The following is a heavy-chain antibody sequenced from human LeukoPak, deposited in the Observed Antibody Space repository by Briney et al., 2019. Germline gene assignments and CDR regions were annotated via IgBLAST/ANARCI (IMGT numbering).Heavy chain of an antibody. CDR2: ISSNGGST. Sequence: PGGSLRLSCAASGFTFSSYAMHWVRQAPGKGLEYFSAISSNGGSTYYANSVKGRFTISRDNSKNTLYLQMNSLRAEETAVYYCVKDQISALRYFDWLLPTDYWGQGTLVTVSS. CDR1: GFTFSSYA. CDR3: VKDQISALRYFDWLLPTDY. J-gene: IGHJ4*02. V-gene: IGHV3-64*01. D-gene: IGHD3-9*01.